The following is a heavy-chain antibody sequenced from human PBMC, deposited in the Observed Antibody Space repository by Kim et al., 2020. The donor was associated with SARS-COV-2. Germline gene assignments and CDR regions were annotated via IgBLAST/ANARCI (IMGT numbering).Heavy chain of an antibody. Sequence: ASVKVSCKASGYTFTSYAMNWVRQAPGQGLEWMGWINTNTGNPTYAQGFTGRFVFSLDTSVSTAYLQISSLKAEDTAVYYCARYTDYYDSSGYYSFDYWGQGTLVTVSS. CDR2: INTNTGNP. V-gene: IGHV7-4-1*02. CDR3: ARYTDYYDSSGYYSFDY. CDR1: GYTFTSYA. D-gene: IGHD3-22*01. J-gene: IGHJ4*02.